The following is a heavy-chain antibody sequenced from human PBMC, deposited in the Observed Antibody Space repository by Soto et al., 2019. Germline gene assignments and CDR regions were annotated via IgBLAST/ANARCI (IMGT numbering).Heavy chain of an antibody. CDR2: IIPIFGTA. V-gene: IGHV1-69*06. Sequence: ASVKVSCKASGGAFSSYAISWVRQAPGQGLEWMGGIIPIFGTANYAQKFQGRVTITADKSTSTAYMELSSLRSEDTAVYYCARDLIDCNNGVCYHLFDYWGQGTLVTVSS. D-gene: IGHD2-8*01. CDR1: GGAFSSYA. J-gene: IGHJ4*02. CDR3: ARDLIDCNNGVCYHLFDY.